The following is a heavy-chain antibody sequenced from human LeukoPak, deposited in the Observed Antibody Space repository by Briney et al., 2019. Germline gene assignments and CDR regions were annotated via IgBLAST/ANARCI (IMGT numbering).Heavy chain of an antibody. D-gene: IGHD3-3*01. CDR3: ARVQYYDFWSGYYWPYYFDY. V-gene: IGHV3-48*01. CDR2: ISSSGATI. J-gene: IGHJ4*02. Sequence: GGSLRLSCAASGFTFRTSGMNWVRQAPGKGLEWVSYISSSGATISYAQSVKGRFTITRDNAQNSLYLQMNSLRAEDTAVYYCARVQYYDFWSGYYWPYYFDYWGQGTLVTVSS. CDR1: GFTFRTSG.